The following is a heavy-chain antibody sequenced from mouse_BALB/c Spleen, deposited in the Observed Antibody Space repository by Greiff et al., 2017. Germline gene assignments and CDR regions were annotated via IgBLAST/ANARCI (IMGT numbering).Heavy chain of an antibody. D-gene: IGHD2-3*01. J-gene: IGHJ2*01. CDR2: ISSGGSYT. Sequence: EVNLVESGGDLVKPGGSLKLSCAASGFTFSSYGMSWVRQTPDKRLEWVATISSGGSYTYYPDSVKGRFTISRDNAKNTLYLQMSSLKSEDTAMYYCARHPPDGYYDYWGQGTTLTVSS. CDR3: ARHPPDGYYDY. CDR1: GFTFSSYG. V-gene: IGHV5-6*01.